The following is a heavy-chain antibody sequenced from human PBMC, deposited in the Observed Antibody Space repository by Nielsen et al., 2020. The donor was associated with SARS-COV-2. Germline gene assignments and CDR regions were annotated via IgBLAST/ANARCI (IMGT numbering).Heavy chain of an antibody. Sequence: GESLKISCKGSGYSLTSYWISWVRQMPGKGLEWMGRIDPSDTYTNYSPSFQGHVTISADKSISTAYLQWSSLKASDTAMYYCATEPHCGGDCQKDYWGQGTLVTVSS. CDR3: ATEPHCGGDCQKDY. J-gene: IGHJ4*02. CDR1: GYSLTSYW. CDR2: IDPSDTYT. D-gene: IGHD2-21*01. V-gene: IGHV5-10-1*01.